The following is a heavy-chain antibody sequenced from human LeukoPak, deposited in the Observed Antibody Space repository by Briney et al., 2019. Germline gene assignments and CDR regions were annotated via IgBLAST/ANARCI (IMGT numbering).Heavy chain of an antibody. V-gene: IGHV1-8*01. CDR3: ARGFMGITTYYFDY. J-gene: IGHJ4*02. Sequence: GASVKVSCKASGYTFTSYDINWVRQATGQGLEGMGWMNPNSGNTGYAQKFQGRVTMTRNTSISTAYMELSSLRSEDTAVYYCARGFMGITTYYFDYWGQGTLVTVSS. CDR2: MNPNSGNT. D-gene: IGHD3-3*01. CDR1: GYTFTSYD.